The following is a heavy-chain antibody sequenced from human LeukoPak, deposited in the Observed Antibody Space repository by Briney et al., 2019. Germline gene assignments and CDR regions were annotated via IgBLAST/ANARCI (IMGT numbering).Heavy chain of an antibody. CDR1: GFTFSTYA. CDR2: ISYDGNNK. Sequence: GGSLRLSCAASGFTFSTYAMHWVRQAPGKGLEWVAIISYDGNNKYYADSVMGRFTISRDNSKNTLFLQMNSLRAEDTAVYYCVRGVIVVVPAAKSWGQGTLVTVSS. V-gene: IGHV3-30-3*01. D-gene: IGHD2-2*01. J-gene: IGHJ4*02. CDR3: VRGVIVVVPAAKS.